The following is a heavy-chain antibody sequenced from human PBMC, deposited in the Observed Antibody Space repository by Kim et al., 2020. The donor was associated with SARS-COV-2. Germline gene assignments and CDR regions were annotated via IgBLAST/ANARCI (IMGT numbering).Heavy chain of an antibody. CDR3: ARSSYCSGGSCYEDFDL. V-gene: IGHV1-69*13. J-gene: IGHJ2*01. CDR2: IIPIFGTA. Sequence: SVKVSCKASGGTFSSYAISWVRQAPGQGLEWMGGIIPIFGTANYAQKFQGRVTITADESTSTAYMELSSLRSEDTAVYYCARSSYCSGGSCYEDFDLWGRGTLVTVSS. D-gene: IGHD2-15*01. CDR1: GGTFSSYA.